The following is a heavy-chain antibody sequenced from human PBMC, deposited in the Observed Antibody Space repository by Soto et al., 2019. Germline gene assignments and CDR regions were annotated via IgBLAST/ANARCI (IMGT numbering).Heavy chain of an antibody. J-gene: IGHJ6*02. CDR1: GGTFSSYA. Sequence: GASVKVSCKASGGTFSSYAISWVRQAPGQGLEWMGGIIPIFGTANYAQKFQGRVTITADESTSTAYMELSSLRSEDTAVYYCARRIAAAGPSDYYGMDVWGQGTTVTVPS. CDR3: ARRIAAAGPSDYYGMDV. D-gene: IGHD6-13*01. CDR2: IIPIFGTA. V-gene: IGHV1-69*13.